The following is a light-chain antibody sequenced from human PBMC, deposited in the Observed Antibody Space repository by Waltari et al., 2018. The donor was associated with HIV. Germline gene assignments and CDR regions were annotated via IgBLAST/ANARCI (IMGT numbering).Light chain of an antibody. CDR1: QHSRKY. CDR2: AAS. J-gene: IGKJ1*01. CDR3: QQSYSTPQT. Sequence: DIQMTQSPSSLSASVGDSVTITCRASQHSRKYLNWYQQKPGKTPELLVFAASNLQSGVPSRFRGSGSGTDFTLTISSLQREDFATYYCQQSYSTPQTFGQGTKVEIK. V-gene: IGKV1-39*01.